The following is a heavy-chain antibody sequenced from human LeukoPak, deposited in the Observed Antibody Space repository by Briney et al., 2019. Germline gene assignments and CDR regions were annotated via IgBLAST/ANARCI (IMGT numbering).Heavy chain of an antibody. CDR3: ARDPIGSRWPYYFDY. D-gene: IGHD6-13*01. V-gene: IGHV1-3*01. Sequence: SVKVSCKASGYTFTTYAMHWVRQAPGQRLEWMGWINAGNGNTKYSQKFQARVTITRDTSATTAYMELSSLRSEDTAVYYCARDPIGSRWPYYFDYWGQGTLVTVSS. CDR2: INAGNGNT. CDR1: GYTFTTYA. J-gene: IGHJ4*02.